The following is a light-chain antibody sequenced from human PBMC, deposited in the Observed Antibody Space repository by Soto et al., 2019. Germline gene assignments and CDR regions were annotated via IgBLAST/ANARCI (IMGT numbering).Light chain of an antibody. V-gene: IGKV2-28*01. Sequence: DIVMTQAPLSQPVTPGEPASISCRSSQSLLHSDGNTYFDWYLLKPGQSPQLLIYLGSSRASGVPDRFSGSGSGTNFTLKISRVEAEDVGVYFCMQGVQTLTTFGQGTDWRL. J-gene: IGKJ5*01. CDR3: MQGVQTLTT. CDR2: LGS. CDR1: QSLLHSDGNTY.